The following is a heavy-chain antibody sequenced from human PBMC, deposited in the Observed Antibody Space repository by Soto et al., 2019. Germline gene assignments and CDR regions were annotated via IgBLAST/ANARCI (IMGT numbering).Heavy chain of an antibody. CDR1: GGSVSSGSYY. CDR2: IYYSGST. V-gene: IGHV4-61*01. J-gene: IGHJ5*02. D-gene: IGHD6-19*01. Sequence: WETLSLTCTVSGGSVSSGSYYWSWIRQPPGKGLEWIGYIYYSGSTNYNPSLKSRVTISVDTSKNQFSLKLSSVTAADTAVYYCARDFRLVRSDCFDPWGQGTLVTVSS. CDR3: ARDFRLVRSDCFDP.